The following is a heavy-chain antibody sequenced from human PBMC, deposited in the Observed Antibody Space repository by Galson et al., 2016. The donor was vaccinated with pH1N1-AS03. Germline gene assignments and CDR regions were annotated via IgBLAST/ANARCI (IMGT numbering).Heavy chain of an antibody. D-gene: IGHD1-14*01. J-gene: IGHJ6*01. V-gene: IGHV4-59*01. Sequence: ETLSLTCSVSGGAISSYCWNWIRQPPGKGLEWIGHLCHSGSTNYNPSLSGRVTISVYTSTNQFFLTLDSVTATDMAVYYCARDLATSRDYNAMDVWVPGTTVTVYS. CDR2: LCHSGST. CDR1: GGAISSYC. CDR3: ARDLATSRDYNAMDV.